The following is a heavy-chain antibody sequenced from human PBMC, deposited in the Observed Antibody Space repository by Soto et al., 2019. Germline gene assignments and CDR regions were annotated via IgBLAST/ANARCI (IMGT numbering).Heavy chain of an antibody. CDR3: AASCVGCGGFNYYGMDV. Sequence: QVQLQESGPGLVKPSQTLSLTCTVSGGSISSGGYYWSWIRQHPGKGLEWLGYIYSSGSTYYNPSLKSRFTISVDTSKNQFSLKLSSVTAADTAVYYCAASCVGCGGFNYYGMDVWGQGTTVTVSS. D-gene: IGHD2-21*01. V-gene: IGHV4-31*03. CDR1: GGSISSGGYY. J-gene: IGHJ6*02. CDR2: IYSSGST.